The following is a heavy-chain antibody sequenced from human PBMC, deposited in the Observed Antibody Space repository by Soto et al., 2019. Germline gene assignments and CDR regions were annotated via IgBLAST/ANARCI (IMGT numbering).Heavy chain of an antibody. Sequence: PSETLSLTCTVSGGSISSYYWSWIRQPPGKGLEWIGYIYYSGSTNYNLSLKSRVTISVDTSKNQSSLKLSSVTAADTAVYYCARLIEGSVAFDYWGQGTLVTVSS. CDR2: IYYSGST. CDR1: GGSISSYY. J-gene: IGHJ4*02. D-gene: IGHD6-19*01. V-gene: IGHV4-59*08. CDR3: ARLIEGSVAFDY.